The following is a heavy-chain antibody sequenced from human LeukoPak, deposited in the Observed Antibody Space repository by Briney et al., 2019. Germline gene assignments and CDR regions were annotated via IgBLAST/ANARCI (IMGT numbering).Heavy chain of an antibody. D-gene: IGHD3-10*01. CDR2: ISGSGGST. CDR1: GFTFSSYA. J-gene: IGHJ4*02. Sequence: GGSLRLSCAASGFTFSSYAMSWVRQAPGKGLEWVSAISGSGGSTYYADSVKGRFTISRDNSKNTLYLQMNSLRAEDTAVYYCAKDWAYHYGSGSYYSDYWGQGTLVTVSS. V-gene: IGHV3-23*01. CDR3: AKDWAYHYGSGSYYSDY.